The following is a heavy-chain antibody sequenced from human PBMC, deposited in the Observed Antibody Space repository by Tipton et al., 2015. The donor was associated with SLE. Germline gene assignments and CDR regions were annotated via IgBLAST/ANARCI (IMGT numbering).Heavy chain of an antibody. CDR3: ARDAFRGAFDI. CDR2: IYYGGST. Sequence: TLSLTCTVSGGSISSSSYYWGWIRQPPGKGLEWIGSIYYGGSTYYNPSLKSRVTISVDTSKNQFSLKLSSVTAADTAVYYCARDAFRGAFDIWGQGTMVTVSS. V-gene: IGHV4-39*01. CDR1: GGSISSSSYY. J-gene: IGHJ3*02. D-gene: IGHD3-10*01.